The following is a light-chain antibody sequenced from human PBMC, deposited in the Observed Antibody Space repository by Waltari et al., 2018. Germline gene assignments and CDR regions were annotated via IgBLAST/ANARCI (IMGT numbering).Light chain of an antibody. V-gene: IGKV1-39*01. Sequence: DIQMTQSPLSRSASVGDRVTVTCRASQSVSTHLTWYQHKPGKAPEPLVYSASFLETGVPSRFSAGGSGTDFNFTITAVQPEDFATYYCQETYTPPWTFGPGTRLEIK. CDR1: QSVSTH. J-gene: IGKJ1*01. CDR2: SAS. CDR3: QETYTPPWT.